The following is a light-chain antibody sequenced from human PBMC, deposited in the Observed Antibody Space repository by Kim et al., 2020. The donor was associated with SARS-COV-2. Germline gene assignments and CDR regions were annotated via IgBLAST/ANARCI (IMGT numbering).Light chain of an antibody. CDR3: QVWDSHSDQPV. CDR2: HDS. CDR1: NIGSKG. V-gene: IGLV3-21*02. Sequence: APGQTARITGGGNNIGSKGVPWYQLKPGQAPLLVISHDSDRPSGIPGRIFGSNSGTAATLIITRVEAGDEAGYYCQVWDSHSDQPVFGGGTKLTVL. J-gene: IGLJ3*02.